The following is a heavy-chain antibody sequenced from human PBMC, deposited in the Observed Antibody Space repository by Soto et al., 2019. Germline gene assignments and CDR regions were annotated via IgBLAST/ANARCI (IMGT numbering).Heavy chain of an antibody. CDR3: AKGSLRHQLLYDYYYGMDV. Sequence: AGGSLRLSCAASGFTFSVDAMTWVRQAPGKGLEWVSTISDSGGSTYYADSVKGRFTISRDNSKNTLYLQMNSLRAEDTAVYYCAKGSLRHQLLYDYYYGMDVWGQGTTVTVSS. CDR2: ISDSGGST. CDR1: GFTFSVDA. V-gene: IGHV3-23*01. J-gene: IGHJ6*02. D-gene: IGHD2-2*02.